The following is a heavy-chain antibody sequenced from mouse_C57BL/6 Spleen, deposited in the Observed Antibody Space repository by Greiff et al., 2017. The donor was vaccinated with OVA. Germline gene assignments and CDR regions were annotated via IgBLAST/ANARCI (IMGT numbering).Heavy chain of an antibody. CDR1: TFTFSDAW. V-gene: IGHV6-6*01. Sequence: PGGSMTLSCAASTFTFSDAWMDWVRQSPETGLEWVAEIRNKANNHATYYAESVQGRFTISRDDSKSSVYLQMNSLRAEDTGIYYCTRMRSSGLYYFDYWGQGTTLTVSS. CDR2: IRNKANNHAT. D-gene: IGHD3-2*02. J-gene: IGHJ2*01. CDR3: TRMRSSGLYYFDY.